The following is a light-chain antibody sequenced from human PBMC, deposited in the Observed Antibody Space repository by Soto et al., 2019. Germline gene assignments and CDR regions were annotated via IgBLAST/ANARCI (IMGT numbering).Light chain of an antibody. CDR2: AAS. V-gene: IGKV3-20*01. Sequence: EIVLTQSPCTLSLSPGERATLSCRASQSVSSSYLAWHQQKPGQAPRLLIYAASNRATGIPDRFSGSGSGTDFTLTISRLEPEDFAVYYCQQYSSSPPITFGQGTRLEIK. J-gene: IGKJ5*01. CDR1: QSVSSSY. CDR3: QQYSSSPPIT.